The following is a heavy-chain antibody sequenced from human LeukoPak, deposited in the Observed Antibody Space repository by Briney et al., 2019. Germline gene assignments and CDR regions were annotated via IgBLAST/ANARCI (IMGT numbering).Heavy chain of an antibody. CDR1: GYTFTSYG. Sequence: ASVKVSCKASGYTFTSYGISWVRQAPGQGLEWMGWISAYNGNTNYAQKLQGGVTMTTDTSTSTAYMELRSLRSDDTAVYYCARGLSYGDYVYAFDIWGQGTMVTVSS. J-gene: IGHJ3*02. V-gene: IGHV1-18*04. D-gene: IGHD4-17*01. CDR3: ARGLSYGDYVYAFDI. CDR2: ISAYNGNT.